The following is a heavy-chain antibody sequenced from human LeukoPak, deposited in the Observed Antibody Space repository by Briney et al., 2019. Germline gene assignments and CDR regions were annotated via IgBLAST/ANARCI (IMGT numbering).Heavy chain of an antibody. J-gene: IGHJ4*02. CDR1: GYTFTGYY. V-gene: IGHV1-2*02. Sequence: ASVKVSCKASGYTFTGYYMHWVRQAPGQGLEWMGWINPNSGGTNYAQKLQGRVTMTRDTSISTAYMELSRLRSDDTAVYYCARDLDCSGGSCYSFDYWGQGTLVTVSS. CDR3: ARDLDCSGGSCYSFDY. D-gene: IGHD2-15*01. CDR2: INPNSGGT.